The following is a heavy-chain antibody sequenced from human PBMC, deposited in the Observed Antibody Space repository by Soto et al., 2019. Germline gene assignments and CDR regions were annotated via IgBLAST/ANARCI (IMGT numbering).Heavy chain of an antibody. CDR1: GFTFSSYA. V-gene: IGHV3-23*01. J-gene: IGHJ6*02. CDR3: AKGGVGDYYGMDV. D-gene: IGHD3-10*01. Sequence: GGSLRLSCAASGFTFSSYAMSWVRQAPGKGLEWVSAISGSGGSTYYADSVKGRFTISRDNSKNTQYLQMNSLRAEDTAVYYCAKGGVGDYYGMDVWGQGTTVTVSS. CDR2: ISGSGGST.